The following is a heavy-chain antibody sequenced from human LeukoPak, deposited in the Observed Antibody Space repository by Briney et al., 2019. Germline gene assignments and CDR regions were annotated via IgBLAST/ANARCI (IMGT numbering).Heavy chain of an antibody. D-gene: IGHD5-24*01. V-gene: IGHV3-48*01. CDR1: GFTFSSYS. J-gene: IGHJ4*02. Sequence: SGGSLRLSCAASGFTFSSYSMNWVRQAPGKGLEWVSYISSSSSTIYYADSVKGRFTISRDNAKNSLYLQMNSLRAEDTAVYYCTTPRMATIPLWGQGTLVTVSS. CDR3: TTPRMATIPL. CDR2: ISSSSSTI.